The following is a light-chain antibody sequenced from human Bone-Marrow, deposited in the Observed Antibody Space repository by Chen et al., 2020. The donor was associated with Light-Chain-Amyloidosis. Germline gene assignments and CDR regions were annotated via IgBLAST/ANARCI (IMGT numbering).Light chain of an antibody. Sequence: EIVLTQSPGTLSLSPGEGANLSCRASQTISSNYLTWYQQKFGQAPRLLIYGSSSRATGIPDRCTGSGSVTDFTLTINRLEPEDFAMYYCQQYGTSPLTFGGGTKVEI. V-gene: IGKV3-20*01. CDR1: QTISSNY. CDR2: GSS. CDR3: QQYGTSPLT. J-gene: IGKJ4*01.